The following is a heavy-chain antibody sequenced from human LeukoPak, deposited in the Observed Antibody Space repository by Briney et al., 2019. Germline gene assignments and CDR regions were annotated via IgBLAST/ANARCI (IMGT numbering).Heavy chain of an antibody. J-gene: IGHJ4*02. CDR2: INQDGSKK. Sequence: QPGGSLRLSCTASGFSFSGYWMTWVRQTPGKGLEWVANINQDGSKKSYVDSVRGRFTISRDNAKNSLYLQMNSLRAEDTAVYYCARDRMGSSGWYRTFDYWGQGTLVTVSS. V-gene: IGHV3-7*01. D-gene: IGHD6-19*01. CDR1: GFSFSGYW. CDR3: ARDRMGSSGWYRTFDY.